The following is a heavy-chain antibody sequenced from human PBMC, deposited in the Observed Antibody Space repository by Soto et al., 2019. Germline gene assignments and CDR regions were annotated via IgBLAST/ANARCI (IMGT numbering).Heavy chain of an antibody. D-gene: IGHD3-3*01. V-gene: IGHV4-59*01. CDR1: GGSISSYY. CDR3: ARRRWSGYSYYYYMDV. CDR2: IYYSGST. Sequence: SETLSLTCTVSGGSISSYYWSWIRQPPGKGLEWIGYIYYSGSTNYNPSLKSRVTISVDTSKYQFSLKLSSVTAADTAVYYCARRRWSGYSYYYYMDVWGKGTTVTVSS. J-gene: IGHJ6*03.